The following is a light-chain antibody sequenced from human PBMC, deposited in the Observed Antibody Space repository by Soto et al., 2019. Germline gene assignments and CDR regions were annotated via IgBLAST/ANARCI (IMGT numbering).Light chain of an antibody. Sequence: ERVMTQSPATLSVSPGERATLSCRASQSVDSNLAWYQQRPGQAPRLLIYGASTRATGIPARFSGSGSGTEFTLTISSLQSEDFAVYYCLQYYNWPPWTFGQGTKVEI. V-gene: IGKV3-15*01. CDR1: QSVDSN. CDR2: GAS. CDR3: LQYYNWPPWT. J-gene: IGKJ1*01.